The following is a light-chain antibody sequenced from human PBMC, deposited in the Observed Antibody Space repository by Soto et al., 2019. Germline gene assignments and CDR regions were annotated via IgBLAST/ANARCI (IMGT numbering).Light chain of an antibody. CDR2: NTD. V-gene: IGLV8-61*01. CDR1: SGSVSTSSF. J-gene: IGLJ3*02. Sequence: QTVVTQEPSFSVSPGRTVTLTCGLSSGSVSTSSFPSWYQQTPGQPPRTLIYNTDTRSSGVPDRFSGSILGNKAALTITGAQADDESDYYCMLDMGTVGVFGGGTKLTVL. CDR3: MLDMGTVGV.